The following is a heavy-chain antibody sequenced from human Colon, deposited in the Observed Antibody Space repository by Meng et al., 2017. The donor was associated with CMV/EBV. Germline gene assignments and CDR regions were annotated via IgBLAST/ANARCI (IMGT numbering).Heavy chain of an antibody. V-gene: IGHV4-38-2*02. J-gene: IGHJ4*02. CDR2: IYHSGNT. CDR1: SYSISSGYY. D-gene: IGHD2/OR15-2a*01. CDR3: ASIPRGILIRLFDF. Sequence: GSLRLSCTVSSYSISSGYYWGWIRQPPGKGLEWIGTIYHSGNTYYNPSLASRVAISRDTSKNQFSLKLSSVTAADTAVYYCASIPRGILIRLFDFWGQGALVTVSS.